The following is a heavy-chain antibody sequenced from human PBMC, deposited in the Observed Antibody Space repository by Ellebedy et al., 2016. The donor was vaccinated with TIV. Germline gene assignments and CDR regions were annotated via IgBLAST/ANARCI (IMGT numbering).Heavy chain of an antibody. CDR2: IFYSEST. CDR1: GGSINTYY. V-gene: IGHV4-59*01. CDR3: ATSVAATSTRFDS. D-gene: IGHD6-19*01. Sequence: SETLSLXCTVSGGSINTYYWSWIRQPPGKGLEWIGYIFYSESTNYNPSLKSRVTMAVDSSKNQFSLKLTSVTAADTAVYYCATSVAATSTRFDSWGRGTLVTVSS. J-gene: IGHJ5*01.